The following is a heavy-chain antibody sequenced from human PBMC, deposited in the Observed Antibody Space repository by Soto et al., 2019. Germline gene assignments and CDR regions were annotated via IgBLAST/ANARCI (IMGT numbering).Heavy chain of an antibody. V-gene: IGHV4-30-4*01. CDR1: GDSISTADYY. CDR3: ARGIYSTSSFFDS. CDR2: IYYSGNT. D-gene: IGHD6-6*01. J-gene: IGHJ4*02. Sequence: QVQLQESGPGLVKPSQTLSLTCTVSGDSISTADYYWNWIRQPPGKGLAWIGYIYYSGNTYYIPSLKSRVTISVDTSKNQISLKLNSVTAADTAVYYCARGIYSTSSFFDSWGQGTLVTVSS.